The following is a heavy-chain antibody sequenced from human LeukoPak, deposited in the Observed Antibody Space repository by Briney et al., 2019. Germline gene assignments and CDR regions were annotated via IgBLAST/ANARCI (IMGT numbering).Heavy chain of an antibody. D-gene: IGHD3-22*01. V-gene: IGHV2-5*02. CDR2: IYWDADK. CDR1: GFSLSTSGVG. CDR3: ANNRRVIVAF. Sequence: SGPTLVKPTQTLTLTCTFSGFSLSTSGVGVGWIRQPPGKALEWLALIYWDADKRYSPSLKSRLTITKDTSKNQVVLTMTKRTPLDTATYYCANNRRVIVAFWGQGTLVTVSS. J-gene: IGHJ4*02.